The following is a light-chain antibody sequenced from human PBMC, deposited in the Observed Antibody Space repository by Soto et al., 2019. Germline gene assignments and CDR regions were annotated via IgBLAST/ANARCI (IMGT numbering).Light chain of an antibody. V-gene: IGKV1-5*03. CDR1: QTIRSW. CDR3: QHYNSYSEA. J-gene: IGKJ1*01. Sequence: DIQMTQSPSSLSGSVGDRVTITCRASQTIRSWLAWYQQKPGKAPKLLIYKASTLKSGVPSRFSGSGSGTEFTLTISSLQPDDFATYYCQHYNSYSEAFGQATKV. CDR2: KAS.